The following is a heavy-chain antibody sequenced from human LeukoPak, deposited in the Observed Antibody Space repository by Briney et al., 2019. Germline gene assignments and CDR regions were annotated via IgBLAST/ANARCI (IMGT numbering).Heavy chain of an antibody. D-gene: IGHD4-17*01. J-gene: IGHJ6*02. V-gene: IGHV4-34*01. CDR1: GGSFSGYY. CDR2: INHSGST. Sequence: QSSETLSLTCAVYGGSFSGYYWSWIRQPPGKGLEWIGEINHSGSTNYNPSLKSRVTISVDTSKRQFSLKLNSVTAADTAVYYCAISTTSTGYYYYYGMDVWGQGTTVTVSS. CDR3: AISTTSTGYYYYYGMDV.